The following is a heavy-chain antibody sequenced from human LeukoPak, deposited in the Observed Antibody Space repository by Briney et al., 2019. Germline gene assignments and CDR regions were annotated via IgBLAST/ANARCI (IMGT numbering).Heavy chain of an antibody. D-gene: IGHD1-7*01. V-gene: IGHV3-30*02. CDR3: AKEANYVAGYFDY. CDR2: IRYDGSNK. CDR1: GFTFSSYG. Sequence: GGSLRLSCAASGFTFSSYGMHWVRQAPGKGLEWVAFIRYDGSNKYYADSVKGRFTISRDNSKNTLYLQMNSLRAEDTAVYYCAKEANYVAGYFDYWGQGTLVTVSS. J-gene: IGHJ4*02.